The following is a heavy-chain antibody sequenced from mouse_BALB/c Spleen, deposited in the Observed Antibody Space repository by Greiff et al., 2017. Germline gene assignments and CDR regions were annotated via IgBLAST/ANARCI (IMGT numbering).Heavy chain of an antibody. Sequence: EVQLQQSGAELVKPGASVKLSCTASGFNIKDTYMHWVKQRPEQGLEWIGRIDPANGNTKYDPKFQGKATITADTSSNTAYLQLSSLTSEDTAVYYCAILSLGAWFAYWGQGTLVTVSA. V-gene: IGHV14-3*02. CDR2: IDPANGNT. J-gene: IGHJ3*01. CDR3: AILSLGAWFAY. CDR1: GFNIKDTY. D-gene: IGHD4-1*01.